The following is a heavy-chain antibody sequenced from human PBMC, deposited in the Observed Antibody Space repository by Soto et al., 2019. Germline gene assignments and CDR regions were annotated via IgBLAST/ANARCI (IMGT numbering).Heavy chain of an antibody. D-gene: IGHD5-18*01. V-gene: IGHV3-53*04. CDR1: GFTVSSNY. J-gene: IGHJ6*02. Sequence: EVQLVESGGGLVQPGGSLRLSCAASGFTVSSNYMSWVRQAPGKGLEWVSVIYSGGSTYYADSVKGRFTISRHNSKNTLYLHMNSLRAEDTAVYYCARVPHTGYYYGMDVWGQGTTVTVSS. CDR3: ARVPHTGYYYGMDV. CDR2: IYSGGST.